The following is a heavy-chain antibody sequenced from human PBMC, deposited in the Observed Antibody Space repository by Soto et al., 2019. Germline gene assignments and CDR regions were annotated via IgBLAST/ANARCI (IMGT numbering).Heavy chain of an antibody. CDR3: ARVGVGYSYGYLDY. D-gene: IGHD5-12*01. CDR1: GGSIRSGDYY. V-gene: IGHV4-30-4*01. CDR2: IYYSGST. Sequence: SETLSLTCTVSGGSIRSGDYYWSWLRQPPGKGLEWIGYIYYSGSTYYNPSLKSRVIISVDTSENHFSLNVSSVTAADTAVYYCARVGVGYSYGYLDYWGQGMLVTVSS. J-gene: IGHJ4*02.